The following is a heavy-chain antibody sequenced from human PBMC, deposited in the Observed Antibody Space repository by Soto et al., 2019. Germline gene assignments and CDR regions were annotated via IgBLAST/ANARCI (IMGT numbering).Heavy chain of an antibody. CDR3: ARVSYCSTTSCYSGDSYYFDP. D-gene: IGHD2-2*01. CDR1: YYSISSGYY. Sequence: PSETLSLTCAVSYYSISSGYYLGWIRQPPGKGLEWIGSVYHSGNTFYNPSLKSRVTISIDTSRNQVSLKLSSVTAADTAIYYCARVSYCSTTSCYSGDSYYFDPWGQGTLVTVSS. CDR2: VYHSGNT. V-gene: IGHV4-38-2*01. J-gene: IGHJ4*02.